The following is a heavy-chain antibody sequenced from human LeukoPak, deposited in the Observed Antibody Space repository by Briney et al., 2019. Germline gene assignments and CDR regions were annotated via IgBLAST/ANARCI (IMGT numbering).Heavy chain of an antibody. J-gene: IGHJ6*03. CDR1: GASISSHY. CDR3: ARVLAIFGLDTTDFYMDV. Sequence: PSETLSLTCAVSGASISSHYWSWIRQPPGKGLEWIGYTSGSISDNPSLKSRVAVSVDPSQNQVPLSPTSVTAADTAVYYCARVLAIFGLDTTDFYMDVWGKGTTVTVSS. D-gene: IGHD3/OR15-3a*01. V-gene: IGHV4-59*11. CDR2: TSGSI.